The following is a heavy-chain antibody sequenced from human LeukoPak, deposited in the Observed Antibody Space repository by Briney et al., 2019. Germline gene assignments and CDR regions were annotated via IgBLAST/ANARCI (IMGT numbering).Heavy chain of an antibody. D-gene: IGHD3-10*02. V-gene: IGHV3-21*01. J-gene: IGHJ5*02. CDR3: ARETLGLWPYVA. CDR2: ISSSSSYI. Sequence: GGSLRLSCAASGFTFRSYSMNWFRQAPGKGLEWVSSISSSSSYIYYEDSVKGRFTIFRDNAKNSLYLQLNSLRAEDTAVYYCARETLGLWPYVAWGKGHLVTVS. CDR1: GFTFRSYS.